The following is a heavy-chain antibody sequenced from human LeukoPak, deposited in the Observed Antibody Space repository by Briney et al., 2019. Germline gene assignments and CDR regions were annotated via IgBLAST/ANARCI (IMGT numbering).Heavy chain of an antibody. CDR3: ARAGYSSGWYVEDWFDP. Sequence: GASVKVSCKASGYTFTSYAMNWVRQAPGQGLEWMGWINTNTGNPTYAQGFTGRFVFSLDTSVSTAYLQISSLKAEDTAVYYCARAGYSSGWYVEDWFDPWGQGTLVTVSS. J-gene: IGHJ5*02. D-gene: IGHD6-19*01. CDR2: INTNTGNP. V-gene: IGHV7-4-1*02. CDR1: GYTFTSYA.